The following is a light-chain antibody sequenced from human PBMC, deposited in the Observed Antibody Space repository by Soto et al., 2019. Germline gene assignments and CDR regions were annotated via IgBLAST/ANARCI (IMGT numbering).Light chain of an antibody. Sequence: QAVRNQAAAVFGAPGKSITIPFPGNSHDVGAYDYVSWYQQHPDKAPKLMIYEVSNRPSGVSNRFSGSKSVNTATLTISGLQADDEADYYCSSYTSSSTRVFGTGTKVTVL. CDR1: SHDVGAYDY. CDR3: SSYTSSSTRV. CDR2: EVS. V-gene: IGLV2-14*03. J-gene: IGLJ1*01.